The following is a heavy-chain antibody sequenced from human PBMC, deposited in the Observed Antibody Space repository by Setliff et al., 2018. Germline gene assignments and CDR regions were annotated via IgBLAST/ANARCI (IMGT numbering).Heavy chain of an antibody. CDR1: GGYIARSYFY. V-gene: IGHV4-39*01. CDR2: MYYSGKT. D-gene: IGHD4-4*01. CDR3: SRGPSKVQFDT. Sequence: PSENLSLTCTVSGGYIARSYFYWGWIRQSPGKGLEWIGTMYYSGKTFYMPSLQSRVTISADTSTNQLSLKLSSVTAADTAVYYCSRGPSKVQFDTWGRGIPVTVSS. J-gene: IGHJ5*02.